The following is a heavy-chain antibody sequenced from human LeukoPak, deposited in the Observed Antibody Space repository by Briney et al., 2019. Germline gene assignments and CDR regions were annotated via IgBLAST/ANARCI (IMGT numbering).Heavy chain of an antibody. CDR3: AKDPNFYYCMDV. CDR2: ISYDGSNK. V-gene: IGHV3-30*18. Sequence: GRSLRLSCAASGFTFSSYGMHWVRQAPGKGLEWVAVISYDGSNKYYADSVKGRFTISRDNSKNTLYLQMNSLRAEDTAVYYCAKDPNFYYCMDVWGKGTTVTISS. J-gene: IGHJ6*03. CDR1: GFTFSSYG.